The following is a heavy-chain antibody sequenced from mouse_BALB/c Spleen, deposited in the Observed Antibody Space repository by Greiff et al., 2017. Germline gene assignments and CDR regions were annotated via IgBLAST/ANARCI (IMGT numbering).Heavy chain of an antibody. CDR2: INPSTGYT. J-gene: IGHJ3*01. CDR1: GYTFTSYW. Sequence: QVQLKESGAELAKPGASVKMSCKASGYTFTSYWMHWVKQRPGQGLEWIGYINPSTGYTEYNQKFKDKATLTADKSSSTAYMQLSSLTSEDSAVYYCARDGNYGNWFAYWGQGTLVTVSA. CDR3: ARDGNYGNWFAY. V-gene: IGHV1-7*01. D-gene: IGHD2-1*01.